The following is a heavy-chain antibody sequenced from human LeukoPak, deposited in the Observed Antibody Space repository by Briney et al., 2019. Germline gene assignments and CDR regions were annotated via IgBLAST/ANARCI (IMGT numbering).Heavy chain of an antibody. D-gene: IGHD3-22*01. CDR2: FDPEDGEA. CDR3: ATDKGYYDSSGYYPLDY. Sequence: ASVKVSCKVSGYTLTELSIHWVRQAPGEGLEWMGRFDPEDGEAVYAQKFQGRVTMTGDTSTDTAYMELSSLRSEDTAVYYCATDKGYYDSSGYYPLDYWGQGTLVTVSS. V-gene: IGHV1-24*01. CDR1: GYTLTELS. J-gene: IGHJ4*02.